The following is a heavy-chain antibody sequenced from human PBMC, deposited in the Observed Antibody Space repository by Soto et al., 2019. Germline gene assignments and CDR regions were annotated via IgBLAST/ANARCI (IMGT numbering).Heavy chain of an antibody. J-gene: IGHJ3*02. CDR2: INHSGST. D-gene: IGHD6-13*01. CDR1: GGSFSGYF. CDR3: ARVGYSSSWYRRGAFDI. V-gene: IGHV4-34*01. Sequence: SETLSLTCALYGGSFSGYFRRWILQPPRKGLEWIGEINHSGSTNYNPSLKSRVTISVETAKNQFSLKLTSVTAADTAVYYCARVGYSSSWYRRGAFDIWGQGTMVP.